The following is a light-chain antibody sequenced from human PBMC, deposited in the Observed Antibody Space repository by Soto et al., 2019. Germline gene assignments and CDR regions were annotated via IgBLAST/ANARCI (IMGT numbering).Light chain of an antibody. CDR2: GAF. Sequence: EIVMTQSRSTLSVSPGERATLSCRGSQSVSSNLAWYQQKPGQAPRLLIYGAFTRATGIPVRFSGTGSGTDFTLTISRLEPEDFAVYYCQQYGSSPPGLTFGGGTKVDIK. J-gene: IGKJ4*01. CDR1: QSVSSN. V-gene: IGKV3-20*01. CDR3: QQYGSSPPGLT.